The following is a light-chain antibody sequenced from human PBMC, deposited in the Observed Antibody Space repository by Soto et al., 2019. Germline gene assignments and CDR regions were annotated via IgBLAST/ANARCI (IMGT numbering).Light chain of an antibody. CDR1: QSAGTN. J-gene: IGKJ4*01. V-gene: IGKV3-15*01. CDR2: DAS. Sequence: EIVMTQSPATLSVSPGERATISCRASQSAGTNLAWYQQTPGQAPRLLIYDASSRATGIPARFSGSGSGTEYTLTISNLQSEDFAVYYCQQYNNWPPLTFGGGTKVEIK. CDR3: QQYNNWPPLT.